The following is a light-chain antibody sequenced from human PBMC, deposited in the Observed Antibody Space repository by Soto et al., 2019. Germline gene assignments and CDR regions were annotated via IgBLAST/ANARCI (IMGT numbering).Light chain of an antibody. CDR1: SSDIGGYNY. CDR3: SSYTGSNNL. Sequence: QSALTQPPSASGSPGQSVTISCTGTSSDIGGYNYVSWYQQHPGKAPKLIIYEVTKRPSGVPDRFSGSKSGNTASLTVSGLQTEDEADYYCSSYTGSNNLFVVGTKVTVL. V-gene: IGLV2-8*01. CDR2: EVT. J-gene: IGLJ2*01.